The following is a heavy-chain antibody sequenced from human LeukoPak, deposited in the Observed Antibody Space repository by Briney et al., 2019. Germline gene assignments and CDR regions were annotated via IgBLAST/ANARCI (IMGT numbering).Heavy chain of an antibody. CDR3: ARDSSGWAMDV. Sequence: GGSLRLSCAASGFTFSSYDMHWVRQATGKGLEWVSAIGTASDTYYPGSVKGRFTISRENAKNSLYLQMNSLRAGDTAVYYCARDSSGWAMDVWGQGTTVTVSS. J-gene: IGHJ6*02. CDR1: GFTFSSYD. V-gene: IGHV3-13*01. D-gene: IGHD6-19*01. CDR2: IGTASDT.